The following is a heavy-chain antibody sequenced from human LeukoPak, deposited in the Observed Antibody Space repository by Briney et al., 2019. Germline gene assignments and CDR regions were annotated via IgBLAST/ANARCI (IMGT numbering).Heavy chain of an antibody. D-gene: IGHD3-9*01. J-gene: IGHJ4*02. CDR2: INPSGGST. V-gene: IGHV1-46*01. CDR1: GYTFTGYY. CDR3: ARGDISTRGTFDY. Sequence: GASVKVSCKASGYTFTGYYMHWVRQAPGQGLEWMGIINPSGGSTSYAEKFQGRVTTTRDTSTSTVYMELSSLRSEDTAVYYCARGDISTRGTFDYWGQGTLVTVSS.